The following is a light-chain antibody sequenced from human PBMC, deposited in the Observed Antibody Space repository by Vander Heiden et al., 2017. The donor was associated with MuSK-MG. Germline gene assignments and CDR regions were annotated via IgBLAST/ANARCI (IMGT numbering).Light chain of an antibody. J-gene: IGLJ3*02. V-gene: IGLV1-47*01. CDR1: NSNIGTNY. CDR2: GDN. Sequence: QSVLTQPPPASENPGQRVIITCSGSNSNIGTNYLYGDQQHQGTAPKLLIYGDNQRPSGVPDRFSGSKSGTAASLAIIGLRPEDEADYYCQAWDHSRSARVFGGGTKLTVL. CDR3: QAWDHSRSARV.